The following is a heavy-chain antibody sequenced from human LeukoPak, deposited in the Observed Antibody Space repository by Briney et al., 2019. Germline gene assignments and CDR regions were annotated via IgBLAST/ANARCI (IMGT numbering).Heavy chain of an antibody. CDR2: INHSGST. D-gene: IGHD3-3*01. CDR1: GVSFSGYY. V-gene: IGHV4-34*01. Sequence: PSETLSLTCAVYGVSFSGYYWSWIRQPPGKGLEWIGEINHSGSTNYNPSLKSRVTISVDTSKNQFSLKLSSVTAADTAVYYCARDQYYDFWSGYYIAKTNSWFDPWGQGTLVTVSS. J-gene: IGHJ5*02. CDR3: ARDQYYDFWSGYYIAKTNSWFDP.